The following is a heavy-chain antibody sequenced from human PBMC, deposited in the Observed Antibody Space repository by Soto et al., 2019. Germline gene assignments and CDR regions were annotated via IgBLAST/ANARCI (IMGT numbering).Heavy chain of an antibody. CDR2: IYYSGST. V-gene: IGHV4-59*01. CDR3: ARDLNGASYYDGSGAPNWFDP. Sequence: PSETLSLTCTVSGGSISTYYWSWIRQPPGKGLEWIWYIYYSGSTNYNPSLKSRVSISVDTSRNQLSLKLSSVTAADTAVYYCARDLNGASYYDGSGAPNWFDPWGQGTLVTVSS. D-gene: IGHD3-22*01. CDR1: GGSISTYY. J-gene: IGHJ5*02.